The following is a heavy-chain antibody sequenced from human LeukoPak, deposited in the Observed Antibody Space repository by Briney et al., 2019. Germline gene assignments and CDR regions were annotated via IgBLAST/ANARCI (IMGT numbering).Heavy chain of an antibody. CDR2: ISSSSSYI. Sequence: PGGSLRLSCAASGFTFSSYSMNWVRQAPGKGLEWVSSISSSSSYIYYADSVKGRFTISRDNAKNSLYLQMNSLRAEDTAVYYCARFRLQDKYCSSTSCGLSYDYWGQGTLVTVSS. J-gene: IGHJ4*02. CDR1: GFTFSSYS. CDR3: ARFRLQDKYCSSTSCGLSYDY. D-gene: IGHD2-2*01. V-gene: IGHV3-21*01.